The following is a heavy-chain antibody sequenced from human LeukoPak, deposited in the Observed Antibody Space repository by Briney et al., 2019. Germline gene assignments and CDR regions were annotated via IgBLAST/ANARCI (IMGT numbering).Heavy chain of an antibody. Sequence: GGSLRLSCTASGLTFSSYAMHWVRQAPGKGLEWLTVISFEGNHKYYADSVKGRFTISRDDSKHTLYLQMDCLSVEDTAVYFCASPPHFWGQGTLVTVSS. CDR2: ISFEGNHK. J-gene: IGHJ4*02. CDR1: GLTFSSYA. D-gene: IGHD3-3*02. V-gene: IGHV3-30*04. CDR3: ASPPHF.